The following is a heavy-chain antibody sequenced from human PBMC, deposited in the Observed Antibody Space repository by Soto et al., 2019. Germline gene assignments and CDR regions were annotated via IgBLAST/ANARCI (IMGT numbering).Heavy chain of an antibody. CDR2: IYYSGST. CDR1: GGSISSGGYY. D-gene: IGHD3-3*01. J-gene: IGHJ4*02. Sequence: KPSETLSLTCTVSGGSISSGGYYWSWIRQHPGKGLEWIGYIYYSGSTYYNPSLKSRVTISVDTSKNQFSLKLSSVTAADTAVYYCASLYYDFWSGYSTFDYWGQGTLVTVSS. V-gene: IGHV4-31*03. CDR3: ASLYYDFWSGYSTFDY.